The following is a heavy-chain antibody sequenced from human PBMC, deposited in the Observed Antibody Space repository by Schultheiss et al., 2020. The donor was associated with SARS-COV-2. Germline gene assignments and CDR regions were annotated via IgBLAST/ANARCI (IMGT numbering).Heavy chain of an antibody. D-gene: IGHD4-23*01. CDR2: IWYDGSNK. CDR3: ASDFADYVGPSYYFDF. CDR1: GFTFSSYA. J-gene: IGHJ4*02. Sequence: GGSLRLSCEASGFTFSSYAMSWVRQAPGKGLEWVAVIWYDGSNKYYADSVKGRFTISRDNSKNTLYLQMNSLGAEDTAIYYCASDFADYVGPSYYFDFWGQGTLVTVSS. V-gene: IGHV3-33*08.